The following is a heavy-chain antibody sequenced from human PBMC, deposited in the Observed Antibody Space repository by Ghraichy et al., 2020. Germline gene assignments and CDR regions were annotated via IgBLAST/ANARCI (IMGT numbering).Heavy chain of an antibody. J-gene: IGHJ6*02. CDR1: GYTLTELS. Sequence: ASVKVSCKVSGYTLTELSMHWVRQAPGKGLEWMGGFDPEDGETIYAQKFQGRVTMTEDTSTDTAYMELSSLRSEDTAVYYCATESTRITMVREYYYGMDVWGQGTTVTVSS. CDR2: FDPEDGET. D-gene: IGHD3-10*01. CDR3: ATESTRITMVREYYYGMDV. V-gene: IGHV1-24*01.